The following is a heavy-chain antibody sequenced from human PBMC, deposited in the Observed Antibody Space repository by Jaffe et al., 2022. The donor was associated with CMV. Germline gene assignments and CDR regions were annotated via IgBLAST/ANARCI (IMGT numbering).Heavy chain of an antibody. Sequence: QVQLVESGGGLVKPGGSLRLSCAASGFTFSDYYMSWIRQAPGKGLEWVSYISSSSSYTNYADSVKGRFTISRDNAKNSLYLQMNSLRAEDTAVYYCARHYCGGDCYEIYYYYYYMDVWGKGTTVTVSS. CDR1: GFTFSDYY. J-gene: IGHJ6*03. V-gene: IGHV3-11*06. D-gene: IGHD2-21*02. CDR3: ARHYCGGDCYEIYYYYYYMDV. CDR2: ISSSSSYT.